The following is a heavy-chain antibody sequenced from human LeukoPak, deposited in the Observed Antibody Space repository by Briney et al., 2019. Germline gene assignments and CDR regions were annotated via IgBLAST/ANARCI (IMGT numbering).Heavy chain of an antibody. Sequence: SETLSLTCAVSGGSISSGGYYWSWIRQHPGKGLEWIGYIYYSGSTYYNPSLKSRVTISVDTSKNQFSLKLSSVTAADTAVYYCARAPNYYDSSGYLTTGSWGQGTLVTASS. V-gene: IGHV4-31*11. CDR1: GGSISSGGYY. CDR3: ARAPNYYDSSGYLTTGS. J-gene: IGHJ4*02. CDR2: IYYSGST. D-gene: IGHD3-22*01.